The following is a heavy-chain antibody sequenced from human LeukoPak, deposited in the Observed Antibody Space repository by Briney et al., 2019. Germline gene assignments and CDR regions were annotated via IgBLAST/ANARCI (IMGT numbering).Heavy chain of an antibody. CDR3: ARERRGWYFFLFDY. CDR1: GFTFSSYA. V-gene: IGHV3-30*10. CDR2: ISYDGSNK. Sequence: GGSLRLSCAASGFTFSSYAMHWVRQAPGKGLEWVAVISYDGSNKYYTDSVKGRFTISRDNSKNTLYLQMNSLRAEDTAVYYCARERRGWYFFLFDYWGQGTLVTVSS. J-gene: IGHJ4*02. D-gene: IGHD2/OR15-2a*01.